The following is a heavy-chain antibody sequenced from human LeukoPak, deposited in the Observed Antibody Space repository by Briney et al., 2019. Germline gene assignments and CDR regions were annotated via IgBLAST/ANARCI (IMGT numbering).Heavy chain of an antibody. Sequence: GGSLRLSCVASGFHFSDYGMHWVRQTPGKGLEWVAFVRNAGGGKHYVDSVKGRFIISRDNSKNTVYLQMNGLRTEDTAIYYRAKDYFHGDHGPDDYWGQGTLVAVSS. V-gene: IGHV3-30*02. J-gene: IGHJ4*02. D-gene: IGHD4-17*01. CDR2: VRNAGGGK. CDR3: AKDYFHGDHGPDDY. CDR1: GFHFSDYG.